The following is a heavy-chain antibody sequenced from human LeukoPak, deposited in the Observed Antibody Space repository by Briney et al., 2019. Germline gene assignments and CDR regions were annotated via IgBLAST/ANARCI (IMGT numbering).Heavy chain of an antibody. D-gene: IGHD4-23*01. CDR3: AKASGGGHYAFDI. Sequence: PGGSLRLSCAASGFTFSNYGKNWVRQGPATGLEWAANKRYDGSNKHYADSVKGRFTISRDHSKNTLYLQMNSVRAEDTAVYYCAKASGGGHYAFDIWGQGTMVTVSS. CDR2: KRYDGSNK. V-gene: IGHV3-30*02. CDR1: GFTFSNYG. J-gene: IGHJ3*02.